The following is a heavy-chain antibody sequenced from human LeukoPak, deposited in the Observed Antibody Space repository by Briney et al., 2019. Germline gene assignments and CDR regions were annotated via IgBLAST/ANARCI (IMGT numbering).Heavy chain of an antibody. Sequence: GASVKVSCKASGYTFTSYGISWLRQAPGQGLEWMGRINPNSGGTNYAQKFQGRVTMTRDTSISTAYMELSRLRSDDTAVYYCARDKSVVRYFDWLFNYWGQGTLVTVSS. CDR3: ARDKSVVRYFDWLFNY. D-gene: IGHD3-9*01. CDR1: GYTFTSYG. V-gene: IGHV1-2*06. J-gene: IGHJ4*02. CDR2: INPNSGGT.